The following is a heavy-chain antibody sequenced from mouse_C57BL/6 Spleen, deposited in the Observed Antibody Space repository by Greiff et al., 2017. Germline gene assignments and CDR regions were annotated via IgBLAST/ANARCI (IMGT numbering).Heavy chain of an antibody. V-gene: IGHV1-53*01. CDR2: INPSNGGT. CDR1: GYTFTSYW. CDR3: AREVGPRRYYFDY. Sequence: VKLQQPGTELVKPGASVKLSCKASGYTFTSYWMHWVKQRPGQGLEWIGNINPSNGGTNYNEKFKSKATLTVDKSSSTAYMQLSSLTSEDSAVYYCAREVGPRRYYFDYWGQGTTLTVSS. D-gene: IGHD4-1*01. J-gene: IGHJ2*01.